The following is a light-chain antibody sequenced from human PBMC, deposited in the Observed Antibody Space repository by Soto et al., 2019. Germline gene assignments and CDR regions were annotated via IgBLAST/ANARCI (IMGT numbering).Light chain of an antibody. CDR1: SSDVGNYNL. J-gene: IGLJ1*01. CDR2: EDS. Sequence: SALTKPASVSGSPGQSITISCNRTSSDVGNYNLVSWCQQHPGKAPKLMIYEDSKRPSGVSNRFSGSKSGNTASLTISGLQAEDEADYYCCSYAASSTYVFGTGTKVTVL. CDR3: CSYAASSTYV. V-gene: IGLV2-23*01.